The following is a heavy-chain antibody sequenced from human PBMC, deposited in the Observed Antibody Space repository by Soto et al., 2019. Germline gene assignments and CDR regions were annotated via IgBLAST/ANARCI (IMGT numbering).Heavy chain of an antibody. J-gene: IGHJ6*02. Sequence: GGSLRLSCVASGFSFSYYGMHWVRQAPGKGLEWVAVISADGSNKYYTDSVKGRFTVSRDNPKNTVYMQVNSLRAEDTAVYYCARDLLVVYGDYEDYYYYGMDVWGQGTTVTVSS. V-gene: IGHV3-30*03. CDR3: ARDLLVVYGDYEDYYYYGMDV. CDR1: GFSFSYYG. CDR2: ISADGSNK. D-gene: IGHD4-17*01.